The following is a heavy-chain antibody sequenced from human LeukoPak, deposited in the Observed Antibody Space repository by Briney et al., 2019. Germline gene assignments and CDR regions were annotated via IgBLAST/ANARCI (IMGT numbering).Heavy chain of an antibody. D-gene: IGHD5-18*01. CDR1: GFTFNYYA. J-gene: IGHJ4*02. V-gene: IGHV3-23*01. Sequence: GGSLRLSCAASGFTFNYYAFSWVRQAPGKGLEWVSGISDNEGRTYYTDSVKGRFTISRDNTKNTVYLQMHNLRADDTAVYFCARHDSFIPYWGQGTLVTVSS. CDR2: ISDNEGRT. CDR3: ARHDSFIPY.